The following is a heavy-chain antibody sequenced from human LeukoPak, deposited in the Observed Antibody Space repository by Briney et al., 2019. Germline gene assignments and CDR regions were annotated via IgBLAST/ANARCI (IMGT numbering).Heavy chain of an antibody. D-gene: IGHD3-22*01. Sequence: SEALSLTCSVSGDPISSRNDDWGRCPQPPGKKLEWLGHIYYSGCNKYNPALKRRVTISVDTYKNHFSLKLKSVTAADTAVYYCSTRSYYDTSGVYGRDLWGQGTTVTVSS. J-gene: IGHJ6*02. CDR2: IYYSGCN. V-gene: IGHV4-39*02. CDR3: STRSYYDTSGVYGRDL. CDR1: GDPISSRNDD.